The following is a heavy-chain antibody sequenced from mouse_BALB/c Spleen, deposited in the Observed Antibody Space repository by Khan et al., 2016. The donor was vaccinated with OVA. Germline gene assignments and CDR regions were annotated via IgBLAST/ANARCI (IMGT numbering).Heavy chain of an antibody. CDR1: GYTFTSYD. D-gene: IGHD1-1*02. J-gene: IGHJ1*01. CDR3: ARQYYGCNLYWYFDV. V-gene: IGHV1-85*01. Sequence: QVQLQQSGAELVKPGASVKLSCKASGYTFTSYDINWVRQRPEQGLEWIGWIFPGDDSTKYNEKFKGKATLTTDKSSSTAYMQLSRLTSEDSAVYFWARQYYGCNLYWYFDVWGAGTTVTVSS. CDR2: IFPGDDST.